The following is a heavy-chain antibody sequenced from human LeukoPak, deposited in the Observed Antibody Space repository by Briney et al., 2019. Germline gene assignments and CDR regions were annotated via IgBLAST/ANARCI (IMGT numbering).Heavy chain of an antibody. CDR1: GGSISSYY. J-gene: IGHJ6*02. CDR3: ARDSGYSSTHYYYYYGMDD. V-gene: IGHV4-4*07. Sequence: PSETLSLTSTVSGGSISSYYWSWIRQPAGKGLEWIGRIYTSGSTNYNPSLKSRVTMSVDTSKNQFSLKLSSVTAADTAVYYCARDSGYSSTHYYYYYGMDDWGQGTTVTVSS. CDR2: IYTSGST. D-gene: IGHD6-13*01.